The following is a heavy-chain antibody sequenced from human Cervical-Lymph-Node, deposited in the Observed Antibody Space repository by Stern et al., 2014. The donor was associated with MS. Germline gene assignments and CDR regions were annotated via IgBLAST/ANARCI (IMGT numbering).Heavy chain of an antibody. CDR2: INTDGSSP. CDR1: GFTFGSYS. J-gene: IGHJ4*02. D-gene: IGHD6-13*01. V-gene: IGHV3-74*01. CDR3: SGSNWYFFDY. Sequence: EVQLVESGGGLVQPGGSLRVSCAASGFTFGSYSMHWVRQVPGKGLVWVSRINTDGSSPRYADSVKGRFTISRDNAKNMLYLEMNSLRAEDTAVYYCSGSNWYFFDYWGQGTLVTVSS.